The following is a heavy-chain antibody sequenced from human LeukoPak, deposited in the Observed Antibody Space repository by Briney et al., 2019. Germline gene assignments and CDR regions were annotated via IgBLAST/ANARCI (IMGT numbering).Heavy chain of an antibody. J-gene: IGHJ4*02. CDR3: ARATWQPVSPYYFDY. D-gene: IGHD1-14*01. CDR1: GYSFTTYW. Sequence: GESLKISCKGSGYSFTTYWIGWVRQMPGKGLEWMGIIYPGDSDTRYSSSFQGQVTISADKSISTAYLQWSSLKASDTAMYFCARATWQPVSPYYFDYWGQGTLVTVSS. V-gene: IGHV5-51*01. CDR2: IYPGDSDT.